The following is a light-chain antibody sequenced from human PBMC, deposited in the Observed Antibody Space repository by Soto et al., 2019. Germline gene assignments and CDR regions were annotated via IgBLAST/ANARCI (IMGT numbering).Light chain of an antibody. CDR3: QQYNSYSWT. V-gene: IGKV1-5*03. CDR1: QSISSW. CDR2: KAS. Sequence: IQMTQSPSTLSAYVGDRVTITCRASQSISSWLAWYQQKPGKAPKLLIYKASSLESGVPSRFSGSGSGTEFTLTISSLQPDDFATYYCQQYNSYSWTFGQGTKVDNK. J-gene: IGKJ1*01.